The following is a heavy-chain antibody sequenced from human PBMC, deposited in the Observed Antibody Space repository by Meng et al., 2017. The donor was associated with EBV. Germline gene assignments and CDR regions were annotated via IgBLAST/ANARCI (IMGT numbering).Heavy chain of an antibody. CDR3: ASRAAYYYDILTGFDY. CDR1: GFTFSSYA. CDR2: ISGSGGST. D-gene: IGHD3-9*01. Sequence: EVQLLESGXGLVQPGGSVRLSWSASGFTFSSYAMSWVRQAPGKGLEWVSAISGSGGSTYYADSVKGRFTISRDNSKNTLYLQMNSLRAEDTAVYYCASRAAYYYDILTGFDYWGQGTLVTVSS. V-gene: IGHV3-23*01. J-gene: IGHJ4*02.